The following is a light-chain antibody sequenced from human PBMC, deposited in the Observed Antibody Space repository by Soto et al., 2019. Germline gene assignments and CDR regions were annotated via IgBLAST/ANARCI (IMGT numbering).Light chain of an antibody. CDR1: QGISNY. J-gene: IGKJ3*01. Sequence: DIQMTQSPSSLSASVGDRVTITCRASQGISNYLAWYQQKPGKVPKLLIYAASTLQSGVPSRFSGSGSGTDFTLTISGLQPDDVATYYCQKYNSATRTFGPGTKVVIK. CDR3: QKYNSATRT. V-gene: IGKV1-27*01. CDR2: AAS.